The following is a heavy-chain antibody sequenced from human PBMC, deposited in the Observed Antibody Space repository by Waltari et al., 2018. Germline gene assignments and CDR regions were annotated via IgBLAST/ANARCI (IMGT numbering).Heavy chain of an antibody. J-gene: IGHJ5*02. CDR3: AREVWQQLVKMVGWFDP. Sequence: EVRLLESGGGLVQPGESLRLSCVASGFTFKSNAMRWFRQVPGTGLVWVSAFGSDGRTYYADSVKGRFTISKDTSKNTLYLQMNSLRAEDTAVYYCAREVWQQLVKMVGWFDPWGQGTLVTVSS. D-gene: IGHD6-13*01. CDR2: FGSDGRT. V-gene: IGHV3-23*01. CDR1: GFTFKSNA.